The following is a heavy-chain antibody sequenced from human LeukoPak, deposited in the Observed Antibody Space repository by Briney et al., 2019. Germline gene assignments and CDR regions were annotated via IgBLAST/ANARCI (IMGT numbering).Heavy chain of an antibody. Sequence: GGSLRLPCAASGFTFSDYYMSWIRQAPGKGLEWVSYISSSGSTIYYTDSVKGRFTVSRDNAKNSLYLQMNSLRAEDTAVYYCARGQDYSYYYYMDVWGKGTTVTVSS. CDR2: ISSSGSTI. CDR3: ARGQDYSYYYYMDV. CDR1: GFTFSDYY. J-gene: IGHJ6*03. V-gene: IGHV3-11*04.